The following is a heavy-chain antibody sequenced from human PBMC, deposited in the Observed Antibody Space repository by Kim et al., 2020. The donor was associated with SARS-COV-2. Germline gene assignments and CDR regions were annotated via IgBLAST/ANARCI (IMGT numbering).Heavy chain of an antibody. CDR3: ARHSPSSGWYPLVGWFDP. J-gene: IGHJ5*02. CDR2: IYYSGST. CDR1: GGSISSSSYY. Sequence: SETLSLTCTVSGGSISSSSYYWGWIRQPPGKGLEWIGSIYYSGSTYYNPSLKSRVTISVDTSKNQFSLKLSSVTAADTAVYYCARHSPSSGWYPLVGWFDPWGQGTLVTVSS. D-gene: IGHD6-19*01. V-gene: IGHV4-39*01.